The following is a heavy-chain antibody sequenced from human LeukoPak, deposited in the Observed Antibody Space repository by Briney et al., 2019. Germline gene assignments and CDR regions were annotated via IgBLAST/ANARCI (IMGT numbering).Heavy chain of an antibody. J-gene: IGHJ4*02. Sequence: GESLKISCKASGYSFTTYWIGWVRQMPGKGLEWMGIIYPGDSNTRYSQSFQGQVTISADKSISTAYLQWSSLKASDTAMYYCARRYSTDSIDSWGQGTLVTVSS. D-gene: IGHD6-13*01. CDR1: GYSFTTYW. CDR2: IYPGDSNT. CDR3: ARRYSTDSIDS. V-gene: IGHV5-51*01.